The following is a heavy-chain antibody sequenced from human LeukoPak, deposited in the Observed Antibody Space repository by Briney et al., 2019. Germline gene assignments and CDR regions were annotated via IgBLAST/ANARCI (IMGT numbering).Heavy chain of an antibody. V-gene: IGHV4-4*07. CDR2: IYTSGST. Sequence: SETLSLTCTVSGGSISSYYWSWIRQPAGKGLEWIGRIYTSGSTNYNPSLKSRVTMSVDTSKNQFSLKLSSVTAADTAVYYCASTIVRLTWFDSWGQGTLVTVSS. CDR3: ASTIVRLTWFDS. J-gene: IGHJ5*01. D-gene: IGHD3-10*01. CDR1: GGSISSYY.